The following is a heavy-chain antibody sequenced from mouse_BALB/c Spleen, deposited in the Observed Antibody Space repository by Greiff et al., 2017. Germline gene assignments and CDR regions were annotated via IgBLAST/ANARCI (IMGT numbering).Heavy chain of an antibody. CDR1: GFTFTDYY. CDR3: ARTGTMDY. D-gene: IGHD4-1*01. CDR2: IRNKANGYTT. J-gene: IGHJ4*01. V-gene: IGHV7-3*02. Sequence: EVKLVESGGGLVQPGGSLRLSCATSGFTFTDYYMSLVRQPPGKALEWLGFIRNKANGYTTEYSASVKGRFTISRDNSQSILYLQMNTLRAEDSATYYCARTGTMDYWGQGTSVTVSS.